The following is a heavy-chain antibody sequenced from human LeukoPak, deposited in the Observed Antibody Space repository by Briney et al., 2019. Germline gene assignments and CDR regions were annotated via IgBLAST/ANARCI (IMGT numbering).Heavy chain of an antibody. CDR2: IRYDGSNK. CDR1: GFTFSSYG. CDR3: ASYLYWWSDLGY. Sequence: PTGGSLRLSCAASGFTFSSYGMHWVRQAPGKGLEWVAFIRYDGSNKYYADSVKGRFTISRDNAKNSLYLQMNSLRVEDTAVYYCASYLYWWSDLGYWGQGTLVTVSS. V-gene: IGHV3-30*02. D-gene: IGHD2-8*02. J-gene: IGHJ4*02.